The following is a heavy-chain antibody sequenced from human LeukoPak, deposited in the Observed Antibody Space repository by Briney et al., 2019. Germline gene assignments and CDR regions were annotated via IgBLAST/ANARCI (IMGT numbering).Heavy chain of an antibody. V-gene: IGHV4-39*01. CDR1: GGSISSSSYY. D-gene: IGHD3-3*01. Sequence: SETLSLTCTVSGGSISSSSYYWGWIRQPPGKGPEWIGSIYYSGSTYYNPSLKSRVTISVDTSKNQFSLKLSSVTAADTAVYYCASRITIFGTDAFDIWGQGTMVTVSS. CDR3: ASRITIFGTDAFDI. CDR2: IYYSGST. J-gene: IGHJ3*02.